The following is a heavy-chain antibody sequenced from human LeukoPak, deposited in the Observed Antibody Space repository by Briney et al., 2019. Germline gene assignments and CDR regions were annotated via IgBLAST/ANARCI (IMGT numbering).Heavy chain of an antibody. CDR3: ARDSSSGEFDY. V-gene: IGHV3-7*01. CDR1: GFTFSSYW. Sequence: GGSLRLSCAASGFTFSSYWMGWVRKAPGKGLEWVANIKQDGSEKYYVDSVKGRFTISRDNAKNSLYLQMNSLRAEDTAVYYCARDSSSGEFDYWGQGTLVTVSS. CDR2: IKQDGSEK. D-gene: IGHD3-22*01. J-gene: IGHJ4*02.